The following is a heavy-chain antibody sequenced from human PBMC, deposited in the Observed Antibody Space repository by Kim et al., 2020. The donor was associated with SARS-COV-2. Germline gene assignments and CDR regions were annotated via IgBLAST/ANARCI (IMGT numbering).Heavy chain of an antibody. J-gene: IGHJ6*01. D-gene: IGHD1-1*01. CDR2: ISYDGSNK. CDR1: GFTFSSYA. Sequence: GGSLRLSCAASGFTFSSYAMHWVRQAPGKGLEWVAVISYDGSNKYYADSVKGRFTISRDNSKNTLYLQMNSLRAEDTAVYYCASEWSGLIWTRYDYGMDV. V-gene: IGHV3-30*04. CDR3: ASEWSGLIWTRYDYGMDV.